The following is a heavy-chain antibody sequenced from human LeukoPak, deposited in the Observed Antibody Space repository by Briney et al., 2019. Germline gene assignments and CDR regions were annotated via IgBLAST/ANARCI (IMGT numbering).Heavy chain of an antibody. CDR3: ARYCSSTSCYGAFDI. Sequence: ASVKVSCKASGYTFTGYYMHWVRQAPGQGLEWMGWINPNSGGTNYAQKFRGRVTMTRDTSISTAYMELSRLRSDDTAVYYCARYCSSTSCYGAFDIWGQGTMVTVSS. CDR2: INPNSGGT. CDR1: GYTFTGYY. D-gene: IGHD2-2*01. V-gene: IGHV1-2*02. J-gene: IGHJ3*02.